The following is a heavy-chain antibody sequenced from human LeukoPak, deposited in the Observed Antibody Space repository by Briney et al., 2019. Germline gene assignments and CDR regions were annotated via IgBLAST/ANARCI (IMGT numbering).Heavy chain of an antibody. CDR1: GGSFSGYY. V-gene: IGHV4-34*01. CDR3: ARDREAGATGYYFDY. Sequence: SETLSLTCAVYGGSFSGYYWSWIRQPPGKGLEWIGEITHSGSTTYNPSLKSRFTISVDTSKNQFSLRLSSVTAADTAVYYCARDREAGATGYYFDYWGQGTLVTVSS. CDR2: ITHSGST. D-gene: IGHD1-26*01. J-gene: IGHJ4*02.